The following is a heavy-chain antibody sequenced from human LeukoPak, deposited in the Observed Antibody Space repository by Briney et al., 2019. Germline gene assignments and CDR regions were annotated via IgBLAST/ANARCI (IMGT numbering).Heavy chain of an antibody. CDR1: GYTFTGYY. J-gene: IGHJ4*02. D-gene: IGHD5/OR15-5a*01. CDR2: INPNSGGT. V-gene: IGHV1-2*02. Sequence: ASVKVSCKASGYTFTGYYMHWVRQAPGQGLEWMGWINPNSGGTNYAQKFQGRVTMTRDTSISTAYMELSSLRSEDTAVYYCARGLPPLVYYFDYWGQGTLVTVSS. CDR3: ARGLPPLVYYFDY.